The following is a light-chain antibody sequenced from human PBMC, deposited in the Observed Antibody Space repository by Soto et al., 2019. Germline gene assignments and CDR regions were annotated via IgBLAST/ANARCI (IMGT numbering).Light chain of an antibody. V-gene: IGLV2-8*01. CDR2: DVN. CDR1: ASDLGGYTV. CDR3: SAHGGNNPNV. J-gene: IGLJ1*01. Sequence: QSALTQPPSASGSPGQSVAISCTGTASDLGGYTVVSWYQQHPGNAPKLLIYDVNKRPSGVPDRFSGSKSGNTASLTVSVLQAEDEDYYYCSAHGGNNPNVFVNGTKLTVL.